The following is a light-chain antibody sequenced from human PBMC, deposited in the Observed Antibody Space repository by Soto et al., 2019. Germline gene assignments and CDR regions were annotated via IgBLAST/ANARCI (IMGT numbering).Light chain of an antibody. CDR2: GAS. V-gene: IGKV3-20*01. CDR1: QGVSNY. Sequence: EIVLTQSSATLSLSPGERATLSFRASQGVSNYLAWYQQKPGQAPRLLIYGASNRATGIPDRFSGSGSGTDFTLTISRLEPEDFAVYYCQQYGSSGTFGQGTKVDIK. J-gene: IGKJ1*01. CDR3: QQYGSSGT.